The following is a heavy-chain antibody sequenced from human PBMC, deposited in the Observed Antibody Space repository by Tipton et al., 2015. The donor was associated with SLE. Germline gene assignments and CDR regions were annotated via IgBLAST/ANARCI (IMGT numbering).Heavy chain of an antibody. CDR3: ARGKYYFDY. CDR2: IKEDGSEK. D-gene: IGHD2/OR15-2a*01. J-gene: IGHJ4*02. CDR1: GFTFSSHT. V-gene: IGHV3-7*01. Sequence: SLRLSCAASGFTFSSHTMNWVRQAPGKGLEWVANIKEDGSEKHYVDPVKDRLTISRDNAKNSLYLQMNSLRDEDTAVYYCARGKYYFDYWGQGALVTVSS.